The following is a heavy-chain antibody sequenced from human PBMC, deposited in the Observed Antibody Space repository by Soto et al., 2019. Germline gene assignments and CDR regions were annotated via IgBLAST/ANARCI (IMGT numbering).Heavy chain of an antibody. Sequence: QVQLQESGPGLVKPSQTLSLTCTVSGGSISSGDYYWSWIRQPPGKGLEWIGYIYYSGSPYYNPSLRSRVTISGDPSKNQLSLKLSSVTAADTGVYHCARVSRVVTDVWGQGNTVSFSS. J-gene: IGHJ6*02. D-gene: IGHD5-18*01. CDR2: IYYSGSP. CDR3: ARVSRVVTDV. V-gene: IGHV4-30-4*01. CDR1: GGSISSGDYY.